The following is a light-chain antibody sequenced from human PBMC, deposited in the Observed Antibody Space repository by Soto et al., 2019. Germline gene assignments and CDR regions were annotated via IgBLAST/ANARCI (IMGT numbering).Light chain of an antibody. CDR1: QSISSW. CDR2: KAS. Sequence: DIQMTQSPSTLSASVGDRVTITCRASQSISSWLAWYQQKPGKAPKLLMYKASSLESGVPSRFSGSGSGTEFTLTLSSLQPDDFASYYCQQYNNYPWTFGQGTKVEIK. CDR3: QQYNNYPWT. J-gene: IGKJ1*01. V-gene: IGKV1-5*03.